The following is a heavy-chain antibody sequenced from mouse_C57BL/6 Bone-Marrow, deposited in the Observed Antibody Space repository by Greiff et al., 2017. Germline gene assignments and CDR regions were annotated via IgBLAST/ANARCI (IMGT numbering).Heavy chain of an antibody. V-gene: IGHV1-81*01. CDR2: IYPRSGST. Sequence: VQLQQSGAELAKPGASVKLSCKASGYTFTSYGISWVKQRTGQGLEWIGKIYPRSGSTYYNEKFKGKATLTADKSSSPSCMELRNLTSEDSAVYFCARGVYYYAMDYWGQGTSVTVSS. CDR1: GYTFTSYG. J-gene: IGHJ4*01. CDR3: ARGVYYYAMDY.